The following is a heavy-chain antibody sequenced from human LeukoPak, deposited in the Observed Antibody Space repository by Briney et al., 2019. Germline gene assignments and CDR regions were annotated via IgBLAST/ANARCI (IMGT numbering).Heavy chain of an antibody. Sequence: PSETLSLTCTASGDSITNSNYYWGWVRQSPGRGLEWLGNIFYNGGPYYNPSFKSRVAISVDTSKNHFPLTLNAVTAADTAVYYCASYSGIYSAFEIWSQGTLVTVSS. J-gene: IGHJ3*02. CDR1: GDSITNSNYY. D-gene: IGHD1-26*01. CDR2: IFYNGGP. CDR3: ASYSGIYSAFEI. V-gene: IGHV4-39*06.